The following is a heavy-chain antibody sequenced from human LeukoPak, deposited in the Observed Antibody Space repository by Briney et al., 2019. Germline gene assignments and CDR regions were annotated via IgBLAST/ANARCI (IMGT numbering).Heavy chain of an antibody. CDR1: GFTFSSYT. CDR3: ARPAFSTSLLVVY. V-gene: IGHV3-21*01. J-gene: IGHJ4*02. CDR2: ISSSGSYI. Sequence: GGSLRLSCAASGFTFSSYTMNWVRQAPGKGLEWVSSISSSGSYIYYADSVKGRFTISRDNAKNSLFLQMNSLRAEDTAVYYCARPAFSTSLLVVYWGQGTLVTVSS. D-gene: IGHD2-2*01.